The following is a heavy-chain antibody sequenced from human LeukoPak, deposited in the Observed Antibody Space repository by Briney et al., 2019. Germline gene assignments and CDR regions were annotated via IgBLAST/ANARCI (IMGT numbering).Heavy chain of an antibody. D-gene: IGHD3-10*01. CDR3: ARAHMVRGIYYFDY. CDR2: ISYDGSNK. Sequence: GGSLRLSCAASGFIFSNYGMHWVRQAPGKGLEWVAFISYDGSNKYYADSVKGRFTISRDNSKNTLYLQMNSLRAEDTAVYYCARAHMVRGIYYFDYWGQGTLVTVSS. CDR1: GFIFSNYG. V-gene: IGHV3-30*19. J-gene: IGHJ4*02.